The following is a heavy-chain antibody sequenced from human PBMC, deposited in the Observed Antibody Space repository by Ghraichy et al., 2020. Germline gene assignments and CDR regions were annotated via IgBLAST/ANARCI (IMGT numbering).Heavy chain of an antibody. Sequence: SQTLSLTCTVSGGSVSSGDCYWNWFRQHPDKGLEWIGYIHHSGRTNYNPSLRSRVTTSVDTSKNQFSLKVNSVTAADTAVYYCARAPYVSGSFGWFDPWGQGTLVTVSS. CDR2: IHHSGRT. CDR1: GGSVSSGDCY. V-gene: IGHV4-31*03. J-gene: IGHJ5*02. CDR3: ARAPYVSGSFGWFDP. D-gene: IGHD3-10*01.